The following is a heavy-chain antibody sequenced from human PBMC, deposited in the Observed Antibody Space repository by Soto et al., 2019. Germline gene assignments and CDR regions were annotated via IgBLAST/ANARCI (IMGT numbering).Heavy chain of an antibody. CDR1: GFTFSSYA. CDR3: ATGGYGSGSYYPYHYYYMDV. Sequence: PGGSLRLSCAASGFTFSSYAMSWVRQAPGKGLEWVSAISGSGGSTYYADSVKGRFTISRDNSKNTLYLQMNSLRAEDTAVYYCATGGYGSGSYYPYHYYYMDVWGKGTTVTVSS. D-gene: IGHD3-10*01. J-gene: IGHJ6*03. V-gene: IGHV3-23*01. CDR2: ISGSGGST.